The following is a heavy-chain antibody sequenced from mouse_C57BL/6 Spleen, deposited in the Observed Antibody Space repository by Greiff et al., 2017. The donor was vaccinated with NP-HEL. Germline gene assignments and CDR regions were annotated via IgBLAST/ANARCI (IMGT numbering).Heavy chain of an antibody. V-gene: IGHV1-80*01. CDR3: ARSYYGNYPYYFDY. CDR1: GYAFSSYW. D-gene: IGHD2-1*01. Sequence: VKLMESGAELVKPGASVKISCKASGYAFSSYWMNWVKQRPGKGLEWIGQIYPGDGDTNYNGKFKGKATLTADKSSSTAYMQLSSLTSEDSAVYFCARSYYGNYPYYFDYWGQGTTLTVSS. CDR2: IYPGDGDT. J-gene: IGHJ2*01.